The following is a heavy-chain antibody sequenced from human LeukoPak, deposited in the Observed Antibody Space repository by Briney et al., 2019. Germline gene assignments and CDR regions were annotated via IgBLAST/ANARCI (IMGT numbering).Heavy chain of an antibody. Sequence: ASVKVSCKASGYTFTGYYMHWVRQAPGQGLEWMGWINPNSGGTNYAQKFQGRVTMTRDTSISTAYMELSRLRSDDTAVYYCARDPNLVRGVIAIYYFDYWGQGTLVTVSS. J-gene: IGHJ4*02. CDR3: ARDPNLVRGVIAIYYFDY. V-gene: IGHV1-2*02. CDR1: GYTFTGYY. CDR2: INPNSGGT. D-gene: IGHD3-10*01.